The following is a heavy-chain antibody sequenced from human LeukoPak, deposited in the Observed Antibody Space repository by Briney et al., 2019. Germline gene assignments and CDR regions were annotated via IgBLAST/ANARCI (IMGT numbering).Heavy chain of an antibody. Sequence: PGGSLRLSCAASGFTFSSYSMNWVRQAPGKGLEWVSYISSSSSTIYYADSVKGRFTISRDNAKNSLYLQMNSLKTDDTAVYFCATNDYDDYIPDSWGQGTLVAVSS. CDR2: ISSSSSTI. D-gene: IGHD4-17*01. V-gene: IGHV3-48*04. CDR1: GFTFSSYS. J-gene: IGHJ4*02. CDR3: ATNDYDDYIPDS.